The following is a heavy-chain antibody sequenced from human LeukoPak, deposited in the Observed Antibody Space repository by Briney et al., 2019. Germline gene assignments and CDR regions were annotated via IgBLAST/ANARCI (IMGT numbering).Heavy chain of an antibody. CDR3: ARDENPGGIAALDDY. D-gene: IGHD6-6*01. J-gene: IGHJ4*02. CDR1: GYTFTTYG. Sequence: ASVKGSCKASGYTFTTYGISWVRQAPGQGLEWMGWISAYNGNTNYAQKLQGRVTMTTDTSTSTAYMELRSLRSDDTAVYYCARDENPGGIAALDDYWGQGTLVTVSS. V-gene: IGHV1-18*01. CDR2: ISAYNGNT.